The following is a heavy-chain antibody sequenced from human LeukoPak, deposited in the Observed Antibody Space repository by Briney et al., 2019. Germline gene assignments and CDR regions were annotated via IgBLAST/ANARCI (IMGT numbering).Heavy chain of an antibody. J-gene: IGHJ4*02. V-gene: IGHV4-34*01. D-gene: IGHD3-3*01. Sequence: PPETMSLSCSVYARSFSAYYWSWIRQPPRKGREWIGAINHSGSSNYNPSLKSRVTISVDTSKNQFSLKLSAVTAADTAVYYCARAPLYYYDFWSGPDYWGQGTLVTVSS. CDR2: INHSGSS. CDR3: ARAPLYYYDFWSGPDY. CDR1: ARSFSAYY.